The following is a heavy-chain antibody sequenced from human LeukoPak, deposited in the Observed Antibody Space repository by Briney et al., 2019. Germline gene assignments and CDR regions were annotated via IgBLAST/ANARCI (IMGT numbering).Heavy chain of an antibody. V-gene: IGHV4-34*01. CDR1: GGSFSGYY. CDR2: INHIGST. D-gene: IGHD3-10*01. Sequence: SETLSLTCAVYGGSFSGYYWNWIRQPPGKGLEWIGEINHIGSTNYSPSLKSRVTISVDTSKNQFSLKLSSVTAADTAVYYCARHKEVLLWFGELSGTWFDPWGQGTLVTVSS. J-gene: IGHJ5*02. CDR3: ARHKEVLLWFGELSGTWFDP.